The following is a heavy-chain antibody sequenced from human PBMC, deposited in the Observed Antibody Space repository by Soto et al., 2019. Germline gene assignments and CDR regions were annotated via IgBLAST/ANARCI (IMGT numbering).Heavy chain of an antibody. J-gene: IGHJ4*02. D-gene: IGHD3-22*01. Sequence: EVQLVESGGGLVQPGGSLRLSCAASGFTFSSYWMHWVRQAPGKGLVWVSRINSDGSSTSYADSVKGRFTISRDNAKNTLYLQMNSLRAEDTAVYYCASVGVGYYDSSGYLNIDYWGQGTLVTVSS. V-gene: IGHV3-74*01. CDR2: INSDGSST. CDR1: GFTFSSYW. CDR3: ASVGVGYYDSSGYLNIDY.